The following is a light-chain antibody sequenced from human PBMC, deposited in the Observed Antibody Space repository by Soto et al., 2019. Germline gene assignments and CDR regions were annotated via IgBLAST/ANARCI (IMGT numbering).Light chain of an antibody. CDR1: QSVSSNY. CDR3: QQYGRSPPFA. J-gene: IGKJ2*01. Sequence: EIVLTQSPGTLSLSPGERATLSCRASQSVSSNYIAWYQQSPGQAPRLLIYGASTRATGIPDRFSGSGSGTDFTLTISRLEPEDFAVYFCQQYGRSPPFAFGQGTK. CDR2: GAS. V-gene: IGKV3-20*01.